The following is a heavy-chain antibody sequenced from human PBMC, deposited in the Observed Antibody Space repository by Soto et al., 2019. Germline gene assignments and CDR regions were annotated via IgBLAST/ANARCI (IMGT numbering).Heavy chain of an antibody. Sequence: QVQLQQWGAGLLKASETLSLTCAVVGDSLRGQSWNWIRQSPGKGLEWIGELDHSGGTNYNPSLKSRAIISDDTSKNQFSLTLTSVTAADTAVYYCAGEDSYGWSGESLDVWGQGTTVTVSS. V-gene: IGHV4-34*01. D-gene: IGHD6-19*01. CDR1: GDSLRGQS. CDR3: AGEDSYGWSGESLDV. CDR2: LDHSGGT. J-gene: IGHJ6*02.